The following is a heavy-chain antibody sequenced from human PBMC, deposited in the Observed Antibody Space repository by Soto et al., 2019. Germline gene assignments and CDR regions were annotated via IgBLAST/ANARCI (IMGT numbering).Heavy chain of an antibody. Sequence: KPGGSLRLSCAASGFTFSSYSMNWVRQAPGKGLEWVSSISSSSSYIYYADSVKGRFTISRDNAKNSLYLQMNSLRAEDTAVYYCARDPTMVRGPLIAFDTWGQGTMVTVSS. J-gene: IGHJ3*02. CDR1: GFTFSSYS. CDR3: ARDPTMVRGPLIAFDT. D-gene: IGHD3-10*01. V-gene: IGHV3-21*01. CDR2: ISSSSSYI.